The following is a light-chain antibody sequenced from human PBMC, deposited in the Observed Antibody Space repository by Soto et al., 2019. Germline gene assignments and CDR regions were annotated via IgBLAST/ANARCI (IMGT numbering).Light chain of an antibody. CDR1: QTVSSNY. J-gene: IGKJ1*01. V-gene: IGKV3-20*01. CDR2: AAS. CDR3: QQYGSLSWT. Sequence: EIVLTQSPGTLSLSPGERATLSCRASQTVSSNYLAWYQQKPGQAPRLLIYAASTRATGIPDRFSGSGSGTDFTLSISRLEPEDFAVYYCQQYGSLSWTFGQGTRVEIK.